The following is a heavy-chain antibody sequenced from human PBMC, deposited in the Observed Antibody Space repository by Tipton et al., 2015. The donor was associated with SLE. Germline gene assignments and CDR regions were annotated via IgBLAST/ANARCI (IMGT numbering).Heavy chain of an antibody. Sequence: TLSLTCTVSGGSISSSSYYWGWIRQPPGKGLEWIGSIYYSGSTYYNPSLRSRVTISVDMSKNQVSLKLSSMTAADTAVYYCARVAPAEVFDYWGQGTLVTVSS. CDR3: ARVAPAEVFDY. J-gene: IGHJ4*02. D-gene: IGHD2-2*01. CDR1: GGSISSSSYY. V-gene: IGHV4-39*07. CDR2: IYYSGST.